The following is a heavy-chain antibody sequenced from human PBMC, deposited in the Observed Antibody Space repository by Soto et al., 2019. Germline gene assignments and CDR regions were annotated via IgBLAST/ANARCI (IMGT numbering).Heavy chain of an antibody. V-gene: IGHV3-30*18. CDR1: GFTFSSYG. D-gene: IGHD3-3*01. CDR2: ISYDGSNK. J-gene: IGHJ4*02. CDR3: AKDWSTAAGFDY. Sequence: GGSLRLSCAASGFTFSSYGMHWVRQAPGKGLEWMAVISYDGSNKYYADSVKGRFTISRDNSKNTLYLQMNSLRAEDTAVYYCAKDWSTAAGFDYWGQGTLVTVSS.